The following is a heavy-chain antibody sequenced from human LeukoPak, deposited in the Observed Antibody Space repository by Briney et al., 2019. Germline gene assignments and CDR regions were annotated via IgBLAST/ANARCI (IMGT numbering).Heavy chain of an antibody. V-gene: IGHV1-18*01. D-gene: IGHD6-19*01. Sequence: ASVKVSCKASGYTFTSYGISWVRQAPGQGLEWMGWISAYNGNTNYAQKLQGRVTMTTDTSTSTAYMELRSLRSDDTAVYYCARGTLPGLYSSGPIDYWGQGTLVTVSS. J-gene: IGHJ4*02. CDR1: GYTFTSYG. CDR2: ISAYNGNT. CDR3: ARGTLPGLYSSGPIDY.